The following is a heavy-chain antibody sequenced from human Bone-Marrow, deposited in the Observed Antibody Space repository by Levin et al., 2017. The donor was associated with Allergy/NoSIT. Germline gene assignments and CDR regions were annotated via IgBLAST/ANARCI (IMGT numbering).Heavy chain of an antibody. V-gene: IGHV5-51*01. J-gene: IGHJ6*02. CDR1: GYTFITYY. Sequence: GESLKISCKGSGYTFITYYIAWERQMPGKGLEWVGIIYPGDSDTRYSPSFRGQVTISADKSISTAYLQWDSLKASDTATYYCARHYTLDVWGQGTTVTVSS. CDR2: IYPGDSDT. CDR3: ARHYTLDV.